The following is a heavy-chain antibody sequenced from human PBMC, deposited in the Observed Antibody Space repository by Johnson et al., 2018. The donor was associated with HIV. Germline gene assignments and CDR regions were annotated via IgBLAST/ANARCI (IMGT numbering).Heavy chain of an antibody. CDR1: GFTFSSYA. Sequence: QVQLVESGGGVVQPGRSLRLSCAASGFTFSSYAMHWVRQAPGKGLEWVAVISYDGSNKYYADSGKGRFTIPRDNSKNTLYLQMNSLRAEDTAVYYCARDRKQWLVVGGGINDIWGQGTMVTVSS. J-gene: IGHJ3*02. D-gene: IGHD6-19*01. V-gene: IGHV3-30*04. CDR3: ARDRKQWLVVGGGINDI. CDR2: ISYDGSNK.